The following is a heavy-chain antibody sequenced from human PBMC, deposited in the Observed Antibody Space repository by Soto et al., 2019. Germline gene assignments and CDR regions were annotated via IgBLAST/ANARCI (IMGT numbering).Heavy chain of an antibody. CDR3: AKAATVVTPGMDV. J-gene: IGHJ6*02. CDR2: ISYDGSNK. V-gene: IGHV3-30*18. D-gene: IGHD4-17*01. CDR1: GFTFSSYG. Sequence: GGSLRLSCAASGFTFSSYGMHWVCQAPGKGLEWVAVISYDGSNKYYADSVKGRFTISRDNSKNTLYLQMNSLRAEDTAVYYCAKAATVVTPGMDVWGQGTTVTVSS.